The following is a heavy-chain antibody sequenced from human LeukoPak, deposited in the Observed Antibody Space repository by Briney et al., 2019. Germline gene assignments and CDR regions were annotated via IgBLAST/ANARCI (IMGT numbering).Heavy chain of an antibody. J-gene: IGHJ6*01. CDR2: IYYSGST. Sequence: SSETLSLTCTVSGGSISSYHGSWIRQPPGKGLEWIGYIYYSGSTNYNPSLKSRVTISVDTSKNQFSLKLSSVTAADTAVYYCARDNWNYGSSMDVWGQGTTVTVSS. V-gene: IGHV4-59*01. CDR3: ARDNWNYGSSMDV. D-gene: IGHD1-7*01. CDR1: GGSISSYH.